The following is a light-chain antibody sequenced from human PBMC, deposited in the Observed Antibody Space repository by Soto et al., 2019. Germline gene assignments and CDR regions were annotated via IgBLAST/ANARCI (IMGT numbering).Light chain of an antibody. CDR2: GNS. CDR3: QSYDSSLSSYV. V-gene: IGLV1-40*01. J-gene: IGLJ1*01. Sequence: QLVLTQPPSMSGAPGQRVTISCTGSSSSIGAGYDVHWYQQLPGTAPKLLIYGNSNRPSGVPDRFSGSKSGTSASLAITGLQAEDEADYYCQSYDSSLSSYVFGTGTKLTVL. CDR1: SSSIGAGYD.